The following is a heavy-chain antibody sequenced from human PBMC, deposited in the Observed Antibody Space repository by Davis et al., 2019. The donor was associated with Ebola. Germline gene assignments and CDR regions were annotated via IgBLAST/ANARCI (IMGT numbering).Heavy chain of an antibody. V-gene: IGHV3-30*14. D-gene: IGHD3-10*01. CDR2: IHYDGSNR. CDR3: ARAGHVYEFGENDAFDI. CDR1: EFSFANHA. J-gene: IGHJ3*02. Sequence: GGSLRLSCAASEFSFANHAAHWVRQAPGKGLEWVAFIHYDGSNRKYADSVRGRFTISSDSSKNTVSLQMNGLRAEDTAMYYCARAGHVYEFGENDAFDIWGQGTMVTVSS.